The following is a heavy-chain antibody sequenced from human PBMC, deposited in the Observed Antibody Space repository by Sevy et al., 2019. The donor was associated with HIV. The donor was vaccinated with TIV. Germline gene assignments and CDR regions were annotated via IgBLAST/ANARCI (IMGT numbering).Heavy chain of an antibody. CDR3: ARVREQWLEYYYYYYMDV. Sequence: ASVKVSCKASGYTFTSYDINWVRQATGQGLEWMGWMNPNSGNTGYAQKFQGRVTMTRNTSISTAYMELSSLRSEDTAVYYCARVREQWLEYYYYYYMDVWGKGTTVTVSS. D-gene: IGHD6-19*01. J-gene: IGHJ6*03. CDR2: MNPNSGNT. CDR1: GYTFTSYD. V-gene: IGHV1-8*01.